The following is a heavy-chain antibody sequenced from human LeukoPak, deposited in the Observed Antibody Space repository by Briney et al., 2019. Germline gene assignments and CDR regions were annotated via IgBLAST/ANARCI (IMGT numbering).Heavy chain of an antibody. CDR3: AKVLKEDAVAANPWFDP. CDR2: ISGSGGST. J-gene: IGHJ5*02. Sequence: GGSLRLSCAASGFTFSSYAMSWVRQAPGKGLEWVSAISGSGGSTYYAGSVKGRFTISRDNSKNTLYLQMNSLRAEDTAVYYCAKVLKEDAVAANPWFDPWGQGTLVTVSS. D-gene: IGHD6-19*01. V-gene: IGHV3-23*01. CDR1: GFTFSSYA.